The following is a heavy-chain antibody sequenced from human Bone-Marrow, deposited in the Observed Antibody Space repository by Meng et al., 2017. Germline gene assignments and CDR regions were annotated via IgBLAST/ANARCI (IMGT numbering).Heavy chain of an antibody. CDR2: IYTSGST. CDR3: ARAPSNYYDVLTGYYSGSFDY. CDR1: GGSISSYY. J-gene: IGHJ4*02. D-gene: IGHD3-9*01. V-gene: IGHV4-4*07. Sequence: GSLRLSCTVSGGSISSYYWSWIRQPAGKGLEWIGRIYTSGSTNYNPSLKSRVTISVDTSKNQFSLRLRSVTAADTAVYYCARAPSNYYDVLTGYYSGSFDYWGQGTLVTVSS.